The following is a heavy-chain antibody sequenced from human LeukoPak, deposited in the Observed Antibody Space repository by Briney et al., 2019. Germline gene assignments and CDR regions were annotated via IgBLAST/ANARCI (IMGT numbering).Heavy chain of an antibody. J-gene: IGHJ4*02. CDR1: GFTFGDFG. CDR3: AKDSYGPNN. D-gene: IGHD4-17*01. Sequence: PGGSLRLSCAASGFTFGDFGMEWVRQAPGKGLEWVAFIRHDGGDKYYADSVKGRFTISRDNSKNTLDLQMNSLRPEDTAVYYCAKDSYGPNNWGQGTLVTVSS. CDR2: IRHDGGDK. V-gene: IGHV3-30*02.